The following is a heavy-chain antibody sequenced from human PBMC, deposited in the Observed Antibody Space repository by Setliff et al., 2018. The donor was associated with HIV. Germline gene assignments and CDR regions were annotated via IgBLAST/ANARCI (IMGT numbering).Heavy chain of an antibody. D-gene: IGHD6-13*01. CDR2: INPSDSDT. J-gene: IGHJ4*02. CDR1: GYTFTAYW. CDR3: ARVGQQLATYYFDY. V-gene: IGHV5-51*01. Sequence: GESLKISCQGSGYTFTAYWIGWVRQMPGKGLEWMGTINPSDSDTRYSPSFQGQVTISADESISTAYLQWSSLKVSDTATYYCARVGQQLATYYFDYWGQGTLVTVSS.